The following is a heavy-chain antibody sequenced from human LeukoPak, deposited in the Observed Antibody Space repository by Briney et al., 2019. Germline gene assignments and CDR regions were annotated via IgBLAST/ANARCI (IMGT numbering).Heavy chain of an antibody. CDR3: ARAAARPYYYYYYMDV. Sequence: GGPLRLSCAASGFTFSSYWMSWVRQAPGKGLEWVANIKQDGSEKYYVDSVKGRFTISRDNAKNSLYLQMNSLRAEDTAVYYCARAAARPYYYYYYMDVWGKGTTVTVSS. CDR2: IKQDGSEK. J-gene: IGHJ6*03. D-gene: IGHD6-6*01. V-gene: IGHV3-7*01. CDR1: GFTFSSYW.